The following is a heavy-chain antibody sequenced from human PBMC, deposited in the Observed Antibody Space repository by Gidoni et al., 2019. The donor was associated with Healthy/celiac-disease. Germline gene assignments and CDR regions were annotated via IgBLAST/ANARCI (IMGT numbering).Heavy chain of an antibody. J-gene: IGHJ4*02. CDR3: ARERAVVFPFDY. Sequence: PGKGLEWVAVISYDGSNKYYADSVKGRFTISRDNSKNTLYLQMNSLRAEDTAVYYCARERAVVFPFDYWGQGTLVTVSS. CDR2: ISYDGSNK. D-gene: IGHD3-22*01. V-gene: IGHV3-30-3*01.